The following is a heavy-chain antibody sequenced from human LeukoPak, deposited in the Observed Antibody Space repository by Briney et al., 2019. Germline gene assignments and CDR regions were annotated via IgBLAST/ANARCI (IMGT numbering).Heavy chain of an antibody. CDR3: ARDRPYCSSTSCYAIWFDP. D-gene: IGHD2-2*01. J-gene: IGHJ5*02. Sequence: ASVKVSCKASGYXFTSYGISWVRQAPGQGLEWMGWISAYNGNTNYAQKLQGRVTMTTDTSTSTAYMELRSLRSDDTAVYYCARDRPYCSSTSCYAIWFDPWGQGTLVTVSS. V-gene: IGHV1-18*01. CDR1: GYXFTSYG. CDR2: ISAYNGNT.